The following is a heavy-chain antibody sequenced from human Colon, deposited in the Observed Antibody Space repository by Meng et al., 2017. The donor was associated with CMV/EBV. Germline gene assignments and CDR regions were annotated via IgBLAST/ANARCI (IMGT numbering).Heavy chain of an antibody. J-gene: IGHJ6*02. Sequence: YAISWVRQAPGQGLEWMGGIIPIFGTANYAQKFQGRVTITTDESTSTAYMELSSLRSEDTAVYYCARSAYYYDSSGYYYMDYYGMDVWGQGTTVTVSS. V-gene: IGHV1-69*05. CDR1: YA. CDR3: ARSAYYYDSSGYYYMDYYGMDV. CDR2: IIPIFGTA. D-gene: IGHD3-22*01.